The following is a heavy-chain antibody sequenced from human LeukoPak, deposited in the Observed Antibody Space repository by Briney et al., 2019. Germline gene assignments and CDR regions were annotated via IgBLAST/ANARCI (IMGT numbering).Heavy chain of an antibody. CDR1: GFTFSSYW. D-gene: IGHD4-23*01. CDR2: IASDGSST. Sequence: GRSLRLSCAASGFTFSSYWMNWVRQAPGEGLVWVSRIASDGSSTTYADSVKGRFSISRDNAKNTLYLQMNSLRVEDTAVYYCARGRPHGNDYWGQGTLVTVSS. CDR3: ARGRPHGNDY. J-gene: IGHJ4*02. V-gene: IGHV3-74*01.